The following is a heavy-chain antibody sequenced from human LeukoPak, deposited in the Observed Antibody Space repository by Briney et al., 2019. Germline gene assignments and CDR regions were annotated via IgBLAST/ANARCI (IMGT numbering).Heavy chain of an antibody. CDR2: INPSGGST. CDR1: GYTFTSYY. V-gene: IGHV1-46*01. J-gene: IGHJ6*03. D-gene: IGHD1-14*01. Sequence: ASVKVSCKASGYTFTSYYMHWVRQAPGQGLEWMGIINPSGGSTSYAQKFQGRVTMTRDMATSTDYMEVSSLRSDDTAVYYCARVRGTWVNYYMDVWGKGTTVTVSS. CDR3: ARVRGTWVNYYMDV.